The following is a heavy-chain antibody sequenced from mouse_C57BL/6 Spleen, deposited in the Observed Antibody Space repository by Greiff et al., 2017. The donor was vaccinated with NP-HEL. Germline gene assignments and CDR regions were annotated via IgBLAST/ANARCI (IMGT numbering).Heavy chain of an antibody. D-gene: IGHD1-1*01. J-gene: IGHJ3*01. Sequence: QVQLQQSGAELARPGASVKLSCKASGYTFTGYGISWVKQRTGQGLEWIGEIYPRSGNTYYNEKFKGKATLTADKSSSTAYMELRSLTSEDSAVYFCAREGLITTVNAWFAYWGQGTLVTVSA. V-gene: IGHV1-81*01. CDR1: GYTFTGYG. CDR3: AREGLITTVNAWFAY. CDR2: IYPRSGNT.